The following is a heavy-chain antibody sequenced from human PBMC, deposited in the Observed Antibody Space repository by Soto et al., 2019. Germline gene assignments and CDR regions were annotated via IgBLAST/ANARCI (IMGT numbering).Heavy chain of an antibody. CDR2: MNPNSGNT. J-gene: IGHJ3*02. CDR3: ARGGVDCSSTSCYMIIPHDAFDI. Sequence: WPSVKVSCKASGYTFTSYDINWVRQATGQGLEWMGWMNPNSGNTGYAQKFQGRVTMTRNTSISTAYMELSSLRSEDTAVYYCARGGVDCSSTSCYMIIPHDAFDIWGQGTMVTVSS. V-gene: IGHV1-8*01. D-gene: IGHD2-2*02. CDR1: GYTFTSYD.